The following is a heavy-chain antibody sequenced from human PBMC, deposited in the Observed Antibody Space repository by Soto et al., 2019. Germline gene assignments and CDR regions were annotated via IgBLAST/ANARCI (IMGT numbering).Heavy chain of an antibody. Sequence: PSETLSLTCTVSGGSISSYYWSWIRQPPGKGLEWIGYIYYSGSTNYNPSLKSRVTISVDTSKNQFSLKLSSVTAADTAVYYCARDKGANYYYYMDVWGKGTTVTVSS. J-gene: IGHJ6*03. CDR2: IYYSGST. CDR3: ARDKGANYYYYMDV. V-gene: IGHV4-59*01. D-gene: IGHD1-26*01. CDR1: GGSISSYY.